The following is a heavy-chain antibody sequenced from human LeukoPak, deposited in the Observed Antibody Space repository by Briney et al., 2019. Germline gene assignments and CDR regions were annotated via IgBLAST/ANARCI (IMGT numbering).Heavy chain of an antibody. CDR3: ARDPDYYYGSGSPDY. J-gene: IGHJ4*02. CDR1: GFTFSSYA. Sequence: GGSLRLSCAASGFTFSSYAMHWVRQAPGKGLEWVAVISYDGSNKYYADSVKGRFTISRDNAKNTLYLQMNSLRAEDTAVYYCARDPDYYYGSGSPDYWGQGTLVTVSS. CDR2: ISYDGSNK. D-gene: IGHD3-10*01. V-gene: IGHV3-30-3*01.